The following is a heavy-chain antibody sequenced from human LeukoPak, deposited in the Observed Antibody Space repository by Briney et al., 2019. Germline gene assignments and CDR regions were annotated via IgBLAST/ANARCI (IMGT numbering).Heavy chain of an antibody. J-gene: IGHJ4*02. CDR3: ARGPPGRVAMARSDY. CDR1: GFTFSTYS. V-gene: IGHV3-21*01. D-gene: IGHD2-2*01. Sequence: GGSLRLSCAASGFTFSTYSISWVRQGPGKGLQWVSSISGSSSYLYYGDSVKGRFTISRDNAKNSLYLQMNSLRAEDTAVYYCARGPPGRVAMARSDYWGQGTLVTVSS. CDR2: ISGSSSYL.